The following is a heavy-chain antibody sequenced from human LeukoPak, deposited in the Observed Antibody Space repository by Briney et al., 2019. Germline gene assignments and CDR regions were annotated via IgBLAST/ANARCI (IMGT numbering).Heavy chain of an antibody. CDR3: AKGGPYDILTGKNVFDI. J-gene: IGHJ3*02. CDR2: INSDGSDI. Sequence: GGSLRLSCAASGFTFSSYWMHWVRHAPGKGLVWASRINSDGSDISYADSVKGRFTISRDNAKNSLYLQMNNLRAEDTAVYYCAKGGPYDILTGKNVFDIWGQGATVTVSS. D-gene: IGHD3-9*01. V-gene: IGHV3-74*01. CDR1: GFTFSSYW.